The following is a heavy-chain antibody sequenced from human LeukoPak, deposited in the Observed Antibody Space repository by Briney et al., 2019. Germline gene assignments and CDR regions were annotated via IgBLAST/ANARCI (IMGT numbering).Heavy chain of an antibody. CDR3: ARGTSGYYYASDY. V-gene: IGHV4-59*08. D-gene: IGHD3-22*01. J-gene: IGHJ4*02. CDR2: IYYSGST. Sequence: SETLSLTCTVSGGSISTDYWSWIRQPPGKGLEWIGYIYYSGSTNCNPSLKRRVTISLDTSKNQFSLKLSSVTAADTAVYYCARGTSGYYYASDYWGQGTPVTVSS. CDR1: GGSISTDY.